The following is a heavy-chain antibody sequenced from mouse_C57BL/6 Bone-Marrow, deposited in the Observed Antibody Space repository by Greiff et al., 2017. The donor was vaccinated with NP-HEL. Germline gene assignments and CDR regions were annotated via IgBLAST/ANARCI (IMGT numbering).Heavy chain of an antibody. D-gene: IGHD3-3*01. J-gene: IGHJ3*01. CDR2: IDPSVSET. Sequence: QVQLQQPGAELVRPGSSVKLSCKASGYTFTSYWMHWVKQRPIQGLEWIGNIDPSVSETHYNQKFKDKATLTVDKSSSTAYMQLSSLTSEDFAVYYCARGPRGFAYWGQGTLVTVSA. CDR3: ARGPRGFAY. V-gene: IGHV1-52*01. CDR1: GYTFTSYW.